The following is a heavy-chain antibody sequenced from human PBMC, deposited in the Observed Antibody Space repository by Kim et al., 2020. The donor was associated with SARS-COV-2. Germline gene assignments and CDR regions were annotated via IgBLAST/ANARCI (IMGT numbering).Heavy chain of an antibody. D-gene: IGHD4-17*01. Sequence: GGSLRLSCAASGFTFSGSAMHWVRQASGKGLEWVGRIRSKTNSYATAYAASVKGRFTISRDDSKNTAYLLMNSLKTEDTAVYYCARKGEHDYGGRDDAFDIWGQGTLVTVSS. CDR3: ARKGEHDYGGRDDAFDI. J-gene: IGHJ3*02. CDR1: GFTFSGSA. CDR2: IRSKTNSYAT. V-gene: IGHV3-73*01.